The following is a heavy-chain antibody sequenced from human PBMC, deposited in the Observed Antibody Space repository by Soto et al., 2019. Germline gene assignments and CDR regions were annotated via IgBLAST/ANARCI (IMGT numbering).Heavy chain of an antibody. D-gene: IGHD1-26*01. Sequence: SETLSLTCAVFGGSVSSETHFWSWIRQAPGKGLEWIGYIYHSGITNSNPSLKGRLTISVDKSTNHFSLSLASVTAADTAIYYCAREDMSGTYYFDSWGQGTRVTVSS. CDR3: AREDMSGTYYFDS. J-gene: IGHJ4*02. CDR2: IYHSGIT. V-gene: IGHV4-61*03. CDR1: GGSVSSETHF.